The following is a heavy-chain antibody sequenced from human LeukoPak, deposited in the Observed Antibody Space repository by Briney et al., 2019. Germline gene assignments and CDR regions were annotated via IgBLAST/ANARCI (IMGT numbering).Heavy chain of an antibody. CDR1: GFTFSSYW. CDR2: IKQDGSEK. CDR3: ARGVPYDSWSGPHYSDY. D-gene: IGHD3-3*01. Sequence: GGSLRLSCAASGFTFSSYWMSWVRQAPGKGLEWVANIKQDGSEKYYVDSVKGRFTISRDNAKNSLYLQMNSLRAEDTAVYYCARGVPYDSWSGPHYSDYWGQGTLVTVSS. J-gene: IGHJ4*02. V-gene: IGHV3-7*01.